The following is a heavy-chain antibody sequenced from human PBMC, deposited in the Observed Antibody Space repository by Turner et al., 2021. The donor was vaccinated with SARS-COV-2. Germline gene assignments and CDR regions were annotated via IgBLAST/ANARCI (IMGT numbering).Heavy chain of an antibody. CDR3: ARGGGYSYGALDY. CDR2: INHSGST. J-gene: IGHJ4*02. Sequence: QVQLRQWAPGLLKPSATLSLTCAVYGGSFSGYYWGWIRQPPGKGLEWIGEINHSGSTNYNPSLKRRVTISVDTSKNKFSLKLSSVTAADTAVYYCARGGGYSYGALDYWGQGTLVTVSS. V-gene: IGHV4-34*01. CDR1: GGSFSGYY. D-gene: IGHD5-18*01.